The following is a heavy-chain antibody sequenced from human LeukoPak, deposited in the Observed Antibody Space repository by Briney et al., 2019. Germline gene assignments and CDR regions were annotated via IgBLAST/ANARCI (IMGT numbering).Heavy chain of an antibody. CDR3: AKDPGYYGSGSPADY. V-gene: IGHV3-30*02. CDR1: GFTFSSYG. D-gene: IGHD3-10*01. J-gene: IGHJ4*02. CDR2: IRYDGSNK. Sequence: GGSLRLSCAASGFTFSSYGMHWVRQAPGKGLEWVAFIRYDGSNKYYADSVKGRFTISRDNSKNTLYLQMNSLRAEDTAVYYCAKDPGYYGSGSPADYWGQGTLVTVSS.